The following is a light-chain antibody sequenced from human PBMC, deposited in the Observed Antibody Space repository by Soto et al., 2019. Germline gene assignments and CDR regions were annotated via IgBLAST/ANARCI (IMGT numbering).Light chain of an antibody. V-gene: IGKV4-1*01. Sequence: DIVMTQSPDSLAVSLGERATINCKSSQSILYSSNNKNYLAWYQQKPGQPPKLLIYWASTRESGVPDRFSGSGSGTDFTLTISSLQAEDVAVYYCQQYYNNPHTFGQGTKVEIK. CDR2: WAS. CDR1: QSILYSSNNKNY. CDR3: QQYYNNPHT. J-gene: IGKJ1*01.